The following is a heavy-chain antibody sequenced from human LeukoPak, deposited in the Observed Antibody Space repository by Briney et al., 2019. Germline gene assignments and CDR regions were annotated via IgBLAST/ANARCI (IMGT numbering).Heavy chain of an antibody. CDR1: GGTFSSYA. CDR2: IIPIFGTA. D-gene: IGHD2-2*01. Sequence: SVKVSCKASGGTFSSYAISWVRQAPGQGLEWMGGIIPIFGTANYAQKFQGRVTITADESTSTAYMELSSLRSEDTAVYYCASESRARDPIYSSTSYFDYWGQGTLVTVSS. J-gene: IGHJ4*02. V-gene: IGHV1-69*13. CDR3: ASESRARDPIYSSTSYFDY.